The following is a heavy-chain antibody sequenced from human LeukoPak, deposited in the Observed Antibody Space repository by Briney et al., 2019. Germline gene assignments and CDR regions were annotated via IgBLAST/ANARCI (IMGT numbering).Heavy chain of an antibody. J-gene: IGHJ4*02. Sequence: ASVKVSCKASGYTFTGYYMHWVRQAPGQGLEWMGWINPNSGGTNYAQKFQGRVTMTRDTSISTAYMELSRLRSDDTAVYYCAKDLYGSGNYRFDYWGQGTLVTVSS. D-gene: IGHD3-10*01. CDR1: GYTFTGYY. CDR2: INPNSGGT. V-gene: IGHV1-2*02. CDR3: AKDLYGSGNYRFDY.